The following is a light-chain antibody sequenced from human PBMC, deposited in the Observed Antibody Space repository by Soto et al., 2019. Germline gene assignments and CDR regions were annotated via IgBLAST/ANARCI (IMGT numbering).Light chain of an antibody. CDR1: SSDVGGYNY. CDR2: DVS. J-gene: IGLJ2*01. V-gene: IGLV2-14*01. CDR3: SSYKSSYTLE. Sequence: QSVLTQPASVSGSPGQSITISCTGTSSDVGGYNYVSWYQQHPGKAPKLMIYDVSNRPSGVSNRFSGSKSGNTASLTISGLQAEDEADYYCSSYKSSYTLEFGGGTKLTVL.